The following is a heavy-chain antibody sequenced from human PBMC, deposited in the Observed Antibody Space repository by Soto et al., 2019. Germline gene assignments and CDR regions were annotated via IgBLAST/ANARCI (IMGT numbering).Heavy chain of an antibody. Sequence: SETLSLTCTVSGGSISSSSYYWGWIRQPPGKGLEWIGSIYYSGSTYYNPSLKSRVTISVDTSKNQFSLKLSSVTAADTAVYYCARLKVVVVAAPIFDYWGQGTLVTVSS. CDR1: GGSISSSSYY. CDR3: ARLKVVVVAAPIFDY. J-gene: IGHJ4*02. V-gene: IGHV4-39*01. CDR2: IYYSGST. D-gene: IGHD2-15*01.